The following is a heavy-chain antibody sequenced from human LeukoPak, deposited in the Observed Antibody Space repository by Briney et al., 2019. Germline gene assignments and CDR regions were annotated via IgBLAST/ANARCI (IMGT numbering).Heavy chain of an antibody. D-gene: IGHD2-21*01. CDR3: AKDHGAIYYFDY. Sequence: GGSLRLSCAASGFTFSSYGMHWVRQAPGKGLEWVSAISGSGGSTYYADSVKGRFTISRDNSKNTLYLQMNSLRAEDTAVYYCAKDHGAIYYFDYWGQGTLVTVSS. CDR2: ISGSGGST. J-gene: IGHJ4*02. V-gene: IGHV3-23*01. CDR1: GFTFSSYG.